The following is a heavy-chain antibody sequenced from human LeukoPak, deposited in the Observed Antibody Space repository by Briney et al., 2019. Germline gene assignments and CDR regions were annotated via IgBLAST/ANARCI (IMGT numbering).Heavy chain of an antibody. CDR2: TKQDGSEK. CDR1: RFTFSSYG. V-gene: IGHV3-7*01. J-gene: IGHJ4*02. Sequence: GGTLRLSCAASRFTFSSYGMNWVRQAPGKGLEWVANTKQDGSEKYYVDSVKGRFTISRDNAKNLLYLQMNSLRAEDTAVYFCARDRETTGYDYWGQGTLVTVSS. CDR3: ARDRETTGYDY. D-gene: IGHD5-12*01.